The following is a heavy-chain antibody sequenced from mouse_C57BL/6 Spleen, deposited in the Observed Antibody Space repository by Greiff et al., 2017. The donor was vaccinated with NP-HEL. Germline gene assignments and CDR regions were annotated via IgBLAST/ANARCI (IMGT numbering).Heavy chain of an antibody. Sequence: VQLQQPGAELVKPGASVKLSCKASGYTFTSYWMQWVKQRPGQGLEWIGEIDPSDSYTNYNQKFKGKATLTVDTSSSTAYMQLSSLTSEDSAVYYCAREDYYGSMYSFDYWGQGTTVTVSS. CDR3: AREDYYGSMYSFDY. V-gene: IGHV1-50*01. CDR1: GYTFTSYW. D-gene: IGHD1-1*01. J-gene: IGHJ2*01. CDR2: IDPSDSYT.